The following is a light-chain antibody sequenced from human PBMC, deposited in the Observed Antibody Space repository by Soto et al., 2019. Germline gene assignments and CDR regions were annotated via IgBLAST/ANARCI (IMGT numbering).Light chain of an antibody. CDR1: SSDVGGYNY. Sequence: QSVLTQPAPVSGSPGQSITISCTGSSSDVGGYNYVSWYQQHPGKAPKLIIYEVTYRPSGVSNRFSGSKSGNTASLTISGLQSEDEADYYCSSYTVTNFLSYVFGTGTKVTVL. J-gene: IGLJ1*01. CDR3: SSYTVTNFLSYV. V-gene: IGLV2-14*01. CDR2: EVT.